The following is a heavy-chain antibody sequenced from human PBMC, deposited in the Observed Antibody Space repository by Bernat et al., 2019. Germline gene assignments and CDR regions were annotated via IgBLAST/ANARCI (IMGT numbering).Heavy chain of an antibody. Sequence: EVQLLESGGGLVQPGGSLRLSCAASGFTFSSYAMTWVRQAPGKGLEWVAHISADGGSTYYADSVKGRITISRDNSKNTLYLQMRSLRADDTAVYYCAKGLGNCSGTSCYGDDSWGQGTLVTVSS. CDR2: ISADGGST. CDR3: AKGLGNCSGTSCYGDDS. D-gene: IGHD2-15*01. V-gene: IGHV3-23*01. CDR1: GFTFSSYA. J-gene: IGHJ5*01.